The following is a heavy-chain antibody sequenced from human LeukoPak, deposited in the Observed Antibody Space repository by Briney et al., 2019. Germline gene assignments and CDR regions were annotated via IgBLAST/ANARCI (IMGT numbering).Heavy chain of an antibody. CDR2: VHHSGRT. Sequence: KTSETLSLTCNVSGASIFNYYWSWIRQAPGKGLEWIGYVHHSGRTNSNPSLGRRVTMSVDTSTSQLSLNLTSVTTADTAVYFCARDLRAKYWGQGTLVFVSS. J-gene: IGHJ1*01. V-gene: IGHV4-59*01. CDR3: ARDLRAKY. CDR1: GASIFNYY. D-gene: IGHD4/OR15-4a*01.